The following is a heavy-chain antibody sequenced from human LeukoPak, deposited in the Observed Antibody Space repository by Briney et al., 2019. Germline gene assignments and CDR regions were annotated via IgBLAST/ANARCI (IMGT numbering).Heavy chain of an antibody. J-gene: IGHJ4*02. CDR2: ISGGVDST. D-gene: IGHD6-19*01. CDR1: GFTFNSSA. V-gene: IGHV3-23*01. Sequence: GGSLRLSCAASGFTFNSSAMTWVRQAPGKGLEWVSLISGGVDSTYYADSVKGRFTISRDNSKNTIYLQMNSLRVEDTAVYYCAKDRRSSGLPSNDYWGQRTLVTVSS. CDR3: AKDRRSSGLPSNDY.